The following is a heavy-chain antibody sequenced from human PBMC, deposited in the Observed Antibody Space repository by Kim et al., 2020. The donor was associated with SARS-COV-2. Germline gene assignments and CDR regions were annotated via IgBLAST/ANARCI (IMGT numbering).Heavy chain of an antibody. Sequence: GGSLRLSCAASGFTFSSYAMHWVRQAPGKGLEWVAVISNDGSNKYYADSVKGRFTISRDNSKNTLYLQMNSLRAEDTAVYYCARQSYVWRSYRLYTDVDYSGQGTLVTDSA. D-gene: IGHD3-16*02. CDR1: GFTFSSYA. J-gene: IGHJ4*02. V-gene: IGHV3-30*04. CDR3: ARQSYVWRSYRLYTDVDY. CDR2: ISNDGSNK.